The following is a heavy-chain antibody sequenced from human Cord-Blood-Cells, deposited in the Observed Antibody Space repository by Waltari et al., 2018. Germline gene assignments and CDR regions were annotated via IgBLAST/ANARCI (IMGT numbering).Heavy chain of an antibody. Sequence: QVQLQQWGAGLLKPSETLSLTCAVYGGSFSGYYWSWIRQHPGKGLEWIGEINHSGRTNYNPSLKSRVTISVDTSKNQFSLKLSSVTAADTAVYYCARGYIVVVPAAIPAWFDPWGQGTLVTVSS. V-gene: IGHV4-34*01. CDR3: ARGYIVVVPAAIPAWFDP. J-gene: IGHJ5*02. CDR2: INHSGRT. D-gene: IGHD2-2*02. CDR1: GGSFSGYY.